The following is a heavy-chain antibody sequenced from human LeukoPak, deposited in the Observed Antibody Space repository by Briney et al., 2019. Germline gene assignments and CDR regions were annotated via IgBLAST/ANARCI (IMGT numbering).Heavy chain of an antibody. CDR2: ISGSGGST. V-gene: IGHV3-23*01. CDR1: GFTFSSYA. Sequence: GGSLRLSCAASGFTFSSYAMSSVRQAPGKGLEWVSAISGSGGSTYYADSVKGRFTISRDNSKNTLYLQMNSLRAEDTAVYYCAKGGDSSGWYNWFDPWGQGTLVTVSS. J-gene: IGHJ5*02. D-gene: IGHD6-19*01. CDR3: AKGGDSSGWYNWFDP.